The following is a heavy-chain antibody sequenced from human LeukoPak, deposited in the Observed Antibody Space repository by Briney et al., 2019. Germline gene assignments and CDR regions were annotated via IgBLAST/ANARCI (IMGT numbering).Heavy chain of an antibody. D-gene: IGHD6-6*01. V-gene: IGHV4-34*01. CDR3: ARAGIVARRGGVFDY. CDR2: INHSGST. CDR1: GGSFSGYY. J-gene: IGHJ4*02. Sequence: SETLSLTCAVYGGSFSGYYWSWIRQPPGKGLEWIGEINHSGSTNYNPSLKSRVTISVDTSKNQFSLKLSSVTAADTAVYYCARAGIVARRGGVFDYWGQGTLVTVPS.